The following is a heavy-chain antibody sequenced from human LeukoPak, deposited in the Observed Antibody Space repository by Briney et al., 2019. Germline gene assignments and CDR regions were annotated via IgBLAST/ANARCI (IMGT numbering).Heavy chain of an antibody. CDR3: GRGALGYCSSTSCYAEDY. CDR2: IYYSGST. CDR1: GGSISSHY. D-gene: IGHD2-2*01. J-gene: IGHJ4*02. Sequence: SETLSLTCTVSGGSISSHYWSWIRQPPGKGLEWIGYIYYSGSTNYNPSLKSRITISVNTSKNQFFLKLNSVTAADTAVYYCGRGALGYCSSTSCYAEDYWGQGTLVTVSS. V-gene: IGHV4-59*11.